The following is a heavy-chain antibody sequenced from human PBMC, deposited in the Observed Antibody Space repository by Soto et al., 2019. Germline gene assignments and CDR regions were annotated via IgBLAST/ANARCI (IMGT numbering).Heavy chain of an antibody. J-gene: IGHJ4*02. V-gene: IGHV3-66*01. Sequence: EVQLVESGGGLVQPGGSLRLSCAASGFTVSSNYMTWVRLAPGKGLEWVSFIYSGDSTYYADSVKGRFTISRDNSKNTLFLEMNTLKGEGKAGYYCARGGRGYGGYGLDYWGQGTLVTVSS. CDR2: IYSGDST. CDR3: ARGGRGYGGYGLDY. CDR1: GFTVSSNY. D-gene: IGHD5-12*01.